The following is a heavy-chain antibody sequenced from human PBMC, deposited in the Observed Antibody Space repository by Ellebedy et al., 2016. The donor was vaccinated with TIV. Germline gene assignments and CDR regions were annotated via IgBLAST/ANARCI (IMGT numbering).Heavy chain of an antibody. CDR1: GFTVTTNY. V-gene: IGHV3-23*01. Sequence: GESLKISCAASGFTVTTNYMNWVRQAPGKGLEWVSSITESGGNTYYADSVKGRFTISRDNSKNTLYLQMNSLRAEDTAVYYCARDPVGVGPAFETWGQGKMVTVSS. D-gene: IGHD4-23*01. CDR3: ARDPVGVGPAFET. J-gene: IGHJ3*02. CDR2: ITESGGNT.